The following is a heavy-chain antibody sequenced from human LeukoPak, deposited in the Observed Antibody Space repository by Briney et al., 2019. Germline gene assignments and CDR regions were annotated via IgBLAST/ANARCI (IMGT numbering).Heavy chain of an antibody. D-gene: IGHD5-12*01. CDR2: IYSDGST. Sequence: PGGSLRLSCAASGFTVGHNCMNWVRQAPGKGLEWVSVIYSDGSTYYADSVKGRFTISRDNSMNTLYLQMNSLRAEDTAVYYCARRPGGYDWRAFDFWGQGILVTVSS. J-gene: IGHJ4*02. CDR3: ARRPGGYDWRAFDF. V-gene: IGHV3-66*04. CDR1: GFTVGHNC.